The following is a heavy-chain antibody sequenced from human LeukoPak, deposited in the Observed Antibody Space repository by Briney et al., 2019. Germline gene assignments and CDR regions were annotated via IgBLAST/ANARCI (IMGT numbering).Heavy chain of an antibody. CDR3: AKGGYDYVEVGYFDY. V-gene: IGHV3-23*01. Sequence: PGGSLRLSCAASGFTFNNYAMSWVRQAPGKGLEWVSHIVASSGATFYADSVKGRFTISRDHSKNTLYLQMNSLRAEDTALYYCAKGGYDYVEVGYFDYWGQGTLVTVSS. CDR1: GFTFNNYA. J-gene: IGHJ4*02. D-gene: IGHD5-12*01. CDR2: IVASSGAT.